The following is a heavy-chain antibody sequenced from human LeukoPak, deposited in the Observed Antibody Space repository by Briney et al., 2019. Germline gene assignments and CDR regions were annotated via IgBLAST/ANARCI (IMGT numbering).Heavy chain of an antibody. CDR2: IYHSGST. CDR3: AVRSPLATTFSFDY. J-gene: IGHJ4*02. CDR1: GGSISSGGYY. D-gene: IGHD1-26*01. V-gene: IGHV4-30-2*02. Sequence: SETLSLTCTVSGGSISSGGYYWSWIRQPPGKGLEWIGYIYHSGSTYYNPSLKSRVTISVDTSKNQFSLKLSSVTAADTAVYYCAVRSPLATTFSFDYWGQGTLVTVSS.